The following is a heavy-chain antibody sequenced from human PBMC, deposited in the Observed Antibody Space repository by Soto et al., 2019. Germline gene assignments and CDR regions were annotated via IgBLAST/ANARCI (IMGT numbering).Heavy chain of an antibody. V-gene: IGHV4-4*07. CDR3: ARADYEILTGSYAMDV. J-gene: IGHJ6*02. Sequence: SETLSLTCTVSGDSLGNYYWFWIRQPVGKGLEWIGRVSSSGNTNANPTPNSRATMSIDTSKNQFSLRLRSVTAADTAVYYCARADYEILTGSYAMDVWGHGTTVTVSS. D-gene: IGHD3-9*01. CDR2: VSSSGNT. CDR1: GDSLGNYY.